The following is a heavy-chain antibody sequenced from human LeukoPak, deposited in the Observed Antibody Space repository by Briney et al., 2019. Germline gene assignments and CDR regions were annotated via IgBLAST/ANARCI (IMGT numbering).Heavy chain of an antibody. D-gene: IGHD6-19*01. CDR2: ISWNSGSI. V-gene: IGHV3-9*03. J-gene: IGHJ4*02. CDR1: GFTFDDYA. Sequence: GGSLRLSCAASGFTFDDYAMHWVRQAPGKGLERVSDISWNSGSIGYADSVKGRFTISRDNAKNSLYLQMNSLRAEDMALYYCAKDLTRAVAGLLDYWGQGTLVTVSS. CDR3: AKDLTRAVAGLLDY.